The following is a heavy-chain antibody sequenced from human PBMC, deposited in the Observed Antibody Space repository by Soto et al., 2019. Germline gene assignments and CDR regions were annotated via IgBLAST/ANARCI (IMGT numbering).Heavy chain of an antibody. D-gene: IGHD5-18*01. CDR2: INDKSTNT. CDR1: GFSFGFHG. CDR3: ARETRSRAVTATRVYGVDV. V-gene: IGHV3-23*01. J-gene: IGHJ6*02. Sequence: QLLESGGGSVMPGGSLRLTCAASGFSFGFHGMTWVRQAPGKGLEWVSTINDKSTNTHYIDSVRGRFTISRDNSQNTLYLQMNSLRGEDTAVYYCARETRSRAVTATRVYGVDVWGQGTTVTVSS.